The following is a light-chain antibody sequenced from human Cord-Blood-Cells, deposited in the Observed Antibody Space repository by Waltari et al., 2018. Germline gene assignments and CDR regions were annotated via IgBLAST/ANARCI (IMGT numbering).Light chain of an antibody. Sequence: IQMTQSPPSLSASVGDRVTITCRASQSISSYLNWYQQKPGKAPKLLIYAASNLQSGVPSRFSGSGSGTDFTLAISSLQPEDFATYYCQRCYSTPYTVDQGTRLEIK. CDR1: QSISSY. J-gene: IGKJ2*01. V-gene: IGKV1-39*01. CDR3: QRCYSTPYT. CDR2: AAS.